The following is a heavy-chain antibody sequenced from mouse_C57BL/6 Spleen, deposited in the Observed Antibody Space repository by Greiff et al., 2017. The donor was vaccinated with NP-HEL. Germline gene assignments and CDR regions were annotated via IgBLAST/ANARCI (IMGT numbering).Heavy chain of an antibody. CDR2: IYPGDGDT. D-gene: IGHD3-1*01. CDR3: ARSGRSGEGAY. CDR1: GYAFSSSW. V-gene: IGHV1-82*01. J-gene: IGHJ3*01. Sequence: VQLQQSGPELVKPGASVKISCKASGYAFSSSWMNWVKQRPGTGLEWIGRIYPGDGDTNYNGPFTGKATLTADQSSSTAYMQLSSLTSEDTSVYFCARSGRSGEGAYWGQGTLVTVSA.